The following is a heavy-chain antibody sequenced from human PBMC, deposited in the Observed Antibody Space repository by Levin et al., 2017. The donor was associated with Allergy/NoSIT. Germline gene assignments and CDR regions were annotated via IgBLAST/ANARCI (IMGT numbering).Heavy chain of an antibody. CDR1: GFTFSSYA. D-gene: IGHD6-13*01. V-gene: IGHV3-23*01. CDR3: AKERPPYSSSRTDFDY. Sequence: TGGSLRLSCAASGFTFSSYAMSWVRQAPGKGLEWVSAISGSGGSTYYADSVKGRFTISRDNSKNTLYLQMNSLRAEDTAVYYCAKERPPYSSSRTDFDYWGQGTLVTVSS. J-gene: IGHJ4*02. CDR2: ISGSGGST.